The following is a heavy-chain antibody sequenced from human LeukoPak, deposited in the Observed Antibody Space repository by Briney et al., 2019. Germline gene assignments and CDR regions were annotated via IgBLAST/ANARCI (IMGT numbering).Heavy chain of an antibody. Sequence: ASVKVSCKASGYTFTSYYMHWVRQAPGQGLEWMGIINPSGGSTSYAQKFQGRVTMTRDTSTSTDYMELSSLRSEDTAVYYCARDGSSRAFDIWGQGTMVTVSS. CDR3: ARDGSSRAFDI. CDR2: INPSGGST. V-gene: IGHV1-46*01. CDR1: GYTFTSYY. J-gene: IGHJ3*02. D-gene: IGHD3-10*01.